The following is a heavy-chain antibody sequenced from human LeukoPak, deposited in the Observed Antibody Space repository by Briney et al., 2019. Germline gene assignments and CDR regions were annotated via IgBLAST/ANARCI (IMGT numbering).Heavy chain of an antibody. CDR2: IRYDGSNK. Sequence: GGSLRLSCAASGFTFSSYGMHWVRQAPGKGLEWVAFIRYDGSNKYYADSVKGRFTISRDNSKNTLYLQMNSLRAEDTAVYYCAKDPRDGYNIRYEDNWFDPWGQGTLVTVSS. J-gene: IGHJ5*02. D-gene: IGHD5-24*01. V-gene: IGHV3-30*02. CDR1: GFTFSSYG. CDR3: AKDPRDGYNIRYEDNWFDP.